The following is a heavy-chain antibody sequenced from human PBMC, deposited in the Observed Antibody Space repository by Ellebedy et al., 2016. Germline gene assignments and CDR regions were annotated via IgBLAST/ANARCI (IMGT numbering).Heavy chain of an antibody. D-gene: IGHD3-16*01. J-gene: IGHJ6*02. Sequence: ASVKVSCKASGGPFSSYAISWVRQAPGQGLEWMGRIIPILGIANYAQKFQGRVTITADKSTSTAYMELRSLRSEDTAVYYCARSHFGGSYGMDVWGQGTTVTVSS. CDR2: IIPILGIA. V-gene: IGHV1-69*04. CDR1: GGPFSSYA. CDR3: ARSHFGGSYGMDV.